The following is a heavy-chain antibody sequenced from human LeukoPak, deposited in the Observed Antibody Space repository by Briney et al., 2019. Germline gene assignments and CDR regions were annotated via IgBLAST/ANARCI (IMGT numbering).Heavy chain of an antibody. CDR1: GGSFSGYC. D-gene: IGHD3-16*02. CDR3: ARRLRLGELSSDY. V-gene: IGHV4-34*01. CDR2: IYYSGST. Sequence: SETLSLTCAVYGGSFSGYCWSWIRQPPGKGLEWIGSIYYSGSTYYNPSLKSRVTISVDTSKNQFSLKLSSVTAADTAVYYCARRLRLGELSSDYWGQGTLVTVSS. J-gene: IGHJ4*02.